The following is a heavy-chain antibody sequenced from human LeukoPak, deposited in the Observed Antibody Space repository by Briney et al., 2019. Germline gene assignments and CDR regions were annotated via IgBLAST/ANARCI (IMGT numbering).Heavy chain of an antibody. Sequence: PGRSLRLSCAASGFTFSSYDMHWVRQAPGKGLEWVAVISSDGSSKYYADSVKGRFTISRDNAKNSPYLQMNSLRAEDTAVYYCARGPGSSSWYEGIDYWGQGTLVTVSS. D-gene: IGHD6-13*01. J-gene: IGHJ4*02. V-gene: IGHV3-30*03. CDR3: ARGPGSSSWYEGIDY. CDR2: ISSDGSSK. CDR1: GFTFSSYD.